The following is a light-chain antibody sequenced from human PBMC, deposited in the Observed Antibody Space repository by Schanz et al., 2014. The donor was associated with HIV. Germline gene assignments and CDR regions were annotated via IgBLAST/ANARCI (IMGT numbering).Light chain of an antibody. Sequence: QSALTQPASVSGSLGQSITISCTGTSGDVGRYDYVSWYQQHPGQAPKLLIYDVTYRPSGISNRFSGSKSAYTASLTISGLQPEDEADYYCSSYTTSRTLVFGGGTKLTVL. V-gene: IGLV2-14*03. CDR3: SSYTTSRTLV. CDR2: DVT. J-gene: IGLJ2*01. CDR1: SGDVGRYDY.